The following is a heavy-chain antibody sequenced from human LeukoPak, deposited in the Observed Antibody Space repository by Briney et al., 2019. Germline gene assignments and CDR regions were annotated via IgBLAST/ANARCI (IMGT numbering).Heavy chain of an antibody. CDR1: GFTFSSYA. D-gene: IGHD3-22*01. V-gene: IGHV3-30-3*01. Sequence: GRSLRLSCAASGFTFSSYAMHWVRQAPGKGLEWVAVISYDGSNKYYADSVKGRFTISRDNSKNTLYLQMNSLRAEDTAVYYCARDLSPYYGSSGYLIWGQGTLVTVSS. J-gene: IGHJ4*02. CDR2: ISYDGSNK. CDR3: ARDLSPYYGSSGYLI.